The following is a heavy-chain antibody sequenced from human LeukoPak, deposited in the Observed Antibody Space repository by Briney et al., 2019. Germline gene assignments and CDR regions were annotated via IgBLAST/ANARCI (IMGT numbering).Heavy chain of an antibody. CDR3: AKDVGIVPDAFDI. J-gene: IGHJ3*02. CDR2: ISGSGGST. CDR1: GFTFSSYA. Sequence: GGSLRLSCAASGFTFSSYAMSWVRQAPGKGLEWVSAISGSGGSTYYADPVKGRFTISRDNSKNTLYLQMNSLRAEDTAVYYCAKDVGIVPDAFDIWGQGTMVTVSS. D-gene: IGHD1-26*01. V-gene: IGHV3-23*01.